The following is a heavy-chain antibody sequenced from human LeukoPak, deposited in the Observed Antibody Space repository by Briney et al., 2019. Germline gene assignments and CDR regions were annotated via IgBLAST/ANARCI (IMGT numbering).Heavy chain of an antibody. Sequence: PSETLSLTCTVSGGSISSGGYYWSWIRQHPGKGLEWIGYIYYSGSTYYNPSLKSRVTISVDTSKNQFSLKLSSVTAADTAVYYCAALLDTAMVGSFSRWGQGTLVTVSS. V-gene: IGHV4-31*03. D-gene: IGHD5-18*01. CDR3: AALLDTAMVGSFSR. CDR1: GGSISSGGYY. CDR2: IYYSGST. J-gene: IGHJ4*02.